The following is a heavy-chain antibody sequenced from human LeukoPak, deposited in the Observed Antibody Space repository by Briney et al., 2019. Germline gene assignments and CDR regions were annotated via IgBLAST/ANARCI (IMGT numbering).Heavy chain of an antibody. CDR2: IIPILGTA. CDR3: ARVSLFKVFDY. Sequence: SVKVSCKASGGTFNSYGIIWVRQAPGQGLEWMGGIIPILGTANYAQKFQGRVTITADESTSTAYMELSSLRSEDTAVYYCARVSLFKVFDYWGQGTLVTVSS. CDR1: GGTFNSYG. V-gene: IGHV1-69*13. J-gene: IGHJ4*02.